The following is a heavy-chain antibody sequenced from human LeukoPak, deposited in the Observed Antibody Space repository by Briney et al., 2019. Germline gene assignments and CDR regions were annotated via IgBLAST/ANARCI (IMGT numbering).Heavy chain of an antibody. CDR3: ARRSTMVRGVIMGSWFDP. J-gene: IGHJ5*02. CDR2: IYHSGST. Sequence: SETLSLTCTVSGYSISSGYYWGWIRQPPGKGLEWIGTIYHSGSTDYNPSFKSRVTLSVDTSKNQFSLKLSSVTAADTAVYYCARRSTMVRGVIMGSWFDPWGQGTLVTVSS. D-gene: IGHD3-10*01. V-gene: IGHV4-38-2*02. CDR1: GYSISSGYY.